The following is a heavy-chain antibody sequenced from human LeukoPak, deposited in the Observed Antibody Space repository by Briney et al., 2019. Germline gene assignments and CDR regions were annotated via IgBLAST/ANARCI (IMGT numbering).Heavy chain of an antibody. CDR3: ARAGYSYGYKWYFDL. CDR1: GGSFSGYY. D-gene: IGHD5-18*01. J-gene: IGHJ2*01. V-gene: IGHV4-34*01. Sequence: SETLSLTCAVYGGSFSGYYWSWIRQPPGKGLEWIGEISHSGSTNYNPSLKSRVTISVDTSKNQFSLELSSVTAADTAVYYCARAGYSYGYKWYFDLWGRGTLVTVSS. CDR2: ISHSGST.